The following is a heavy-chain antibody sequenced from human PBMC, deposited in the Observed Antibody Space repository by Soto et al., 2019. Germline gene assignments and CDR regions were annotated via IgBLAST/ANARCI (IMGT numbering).Heavy chain of an antibody. CDR1: GFTCNTYD. CDR2: ITTSSAYI. D-gene: IGHD1-1*01. J-gene: IGHJ5*02. Sequence: EVQLVESGGGLFKPGGSLRLSCAASGFTCNTYDMKWVRRAPGKGLERVSYITTSSAYIYYADSLKGRITISRDNANHALFLQMPSLRAEDTAVYYCMRYGTALFLRHSWFETWGKGTLVTVSS. CDR3: MRYGTALFLRHSWFET. V-gene: IGHV3-21*01.